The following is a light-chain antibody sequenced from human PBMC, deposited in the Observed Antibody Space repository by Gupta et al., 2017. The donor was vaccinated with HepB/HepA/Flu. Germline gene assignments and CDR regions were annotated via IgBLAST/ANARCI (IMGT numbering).Light chain of an antibody. V-gene: IGKV3-20*01. J-gene: IGKJ3*01. CDR1: QSVSSSY. CDR2: GAS. CDR3: QQYDSSPFT. Sequence: IVLTTSPGTLSLSLGERATLSCRASQSVSSSYLAWYQQKPGQAPRLLIYGASSRATGIPYRFSGSGSGTDFTLTISRLEPEDFAVYYCQQYDSSPFTFGPGTKVDIK.